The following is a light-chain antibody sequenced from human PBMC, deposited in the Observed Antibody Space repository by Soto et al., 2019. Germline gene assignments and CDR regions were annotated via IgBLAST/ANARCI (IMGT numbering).Light chain of an antibody. CDR3: CLYSGSTVI. J-gene: IGLJ2*01. V-gene: IGLV2-23*01. CDR1: SSDVGGYSL. CDR2: EGT. Sequence: QSVLTQPASVSGSPGQSITVSCTGTSSDVGGYSLVSWYHQNPGKPPKLVIYEGTKRPSGVSNRLSGSKSGNTASLTISGLQAEDEGDNYCCLYSGSTVIFGGGTKVTVL.